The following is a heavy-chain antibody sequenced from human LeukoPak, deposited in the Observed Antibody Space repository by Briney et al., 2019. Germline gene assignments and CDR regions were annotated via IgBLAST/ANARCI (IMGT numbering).Heavy chain of an antibody. CDR2: IIPIFGTA. Sequence: ASVKVSCKASGGTFSSYAISWVRQAPGQGLEWMGGIIPIFGTANYAQKFKGRVTITTDESTSTAYMQLSSLRSEDTAVYYCARGSLAARPGHYYYYMDVWGKGTTVTVSS. CDR1: GGTFSSYA. D-gene: IGHD6-6*01. J-gene: IGHJ6*03. V-gene: IGHV1-69*05. CDR3: ARGSLAARPGHYYYYMDV.